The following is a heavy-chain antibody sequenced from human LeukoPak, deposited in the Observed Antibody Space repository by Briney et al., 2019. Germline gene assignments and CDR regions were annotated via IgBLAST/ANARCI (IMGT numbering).Heavy chain of an antibody. J-gene: IGHJ4*02. CDR2: INPSSGGT. V-gene: IGHV1-2*02. CDR1: GYTFTGYF. D-gene: IGHD3-10*01. CDR3: ARGNPTNYGSGSYSAPDFDY. Sequence: ASVKLSCKASGYTFTGYFMYWVRQAPGQGLEWMGWINPSSGGTNFAQRFQGRVSMTRDTSISTAYMELSRLRSDDTAVYYCARGNPTNYGSGSYSAPDFDYWGQGTLVTVSS.